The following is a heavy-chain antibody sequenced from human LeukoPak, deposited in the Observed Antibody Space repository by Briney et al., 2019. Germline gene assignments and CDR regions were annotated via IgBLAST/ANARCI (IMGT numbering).Heavy chain of an antibody. J-gene: IGHJ4*02. Sequence: SVKVSCKASGGTFSSYAISWVRQAPGQGLEWMGGIIPIFGTANYARKFQGRVTITADESTSTAYMELSSLRSEDTAVYYCARRARDGYFNWGQGTLVTVSS. CDR3: ARRARDGYFN. V-gene: IGHV1-69*13. D-gene: IGHD5-24*01. CDR2: IIPIFGTA. CDR1: GGTFSSYA.